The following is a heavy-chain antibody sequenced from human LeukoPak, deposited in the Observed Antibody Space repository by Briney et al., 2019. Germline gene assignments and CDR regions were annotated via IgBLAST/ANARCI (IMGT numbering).Heavy chain of an antibody. CDR1: GGSISSGSYY. CDR3: ARVSVSYGSSMYYYYMDV. Sequence: TPSETLSLTCTVSGGSISSGSYYWSWIRQPAGKGLEWIGRIYTSGSTNYNPSLKSRVTISVDTSKNQFSLKLSSVTAADTAVYYCARVSVSYGSSMYYYYMDVWGKGTTVTVSS. J-gene: IGHJ6*03. D-gene: IGHD5-18*01. CDR2: IYTSGST. V-gene: IGHV4-61*02.